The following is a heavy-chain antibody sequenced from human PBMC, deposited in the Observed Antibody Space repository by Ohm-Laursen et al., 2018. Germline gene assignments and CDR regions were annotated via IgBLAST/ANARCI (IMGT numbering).Heavy chain of an antibody. J-gene: IGHJ4*02. CDR1: GFILDDYG. CDR2: ISWDSGNK. CDR3: AKDVGYSSSWFDY. Sequence: SLRLSCAASGFILDDYGMHWVRQVPGKGLEWVSGISWDSGNKAYEDSVKGRFTISGDNARSSVYLQMNNLRPEDTALYYCAKDVGYSSSWFDYWGQGTLVTVSS. D-gene: IGHD6-13*01. V-gene: IGHV3-9*01.